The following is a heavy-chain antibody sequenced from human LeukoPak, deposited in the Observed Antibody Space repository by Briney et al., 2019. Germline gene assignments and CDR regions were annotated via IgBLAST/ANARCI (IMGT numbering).Heavy chain of an antibody. CDR3: ARRPKEQWLTPFDY. D-gene: IGHD6-19*01. V-gene: IGHV4-39*01. Sequence: PSETLSLTCTVSGGSISSGGYYWGWIRQPPGKGLEWIGSIYYSGSTYYNPSLKSRVTISVDTSKNQFSLKLSSVTAADTAVYYCARRPKEQWLTPFDYWGQGTLVTVSS. CDR2: IYYSGST. CDR1: GGSISSGGYY. J-gene: IGHJ4*02.